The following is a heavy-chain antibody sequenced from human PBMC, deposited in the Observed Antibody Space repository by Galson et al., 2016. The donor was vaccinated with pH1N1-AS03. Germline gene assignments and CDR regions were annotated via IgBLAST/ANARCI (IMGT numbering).Heavy chain of an antibody. CDR2: LHISGSV. CDR3: VRKDGDV. V-gene: IGHV4-4*07. D-gene: IGHD4-17*01. CDR1: GGSFSSHC. Sequence: ETLSLTCTVSGGSFSSHCWSWIRQSAGKGLEWIGRLHISGSVEYHPSLKSRVTMSVDTSKNELSLRVTFVTAADTAVYYCVRKDGDVWGKGTTVTVSS. J-gene: IGHJ6*04.